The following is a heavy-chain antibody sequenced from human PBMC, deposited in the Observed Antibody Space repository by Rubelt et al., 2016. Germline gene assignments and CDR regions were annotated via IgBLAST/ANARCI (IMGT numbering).Heavy chain of an antibody. CDR1: GYSISSDYC. Sequence: VQLQESGPGLVKPSETLSLTCTVSGYSISSDYCWGWIRQPPGKGLEWIGSISHSGATYYNPSLMSRVTMSIDTPKNQFSLKLSSVTAADTAVYYCARDGADYGDYDFAYWGQGTLVTVSS. D-gene: IGHD4-17*01. J-gene: IGHJ4*02. V-gene: IGHV4-38-2*02. CDR3: ARDGADYGDYDFAY. CDR2: ISHSGAT.